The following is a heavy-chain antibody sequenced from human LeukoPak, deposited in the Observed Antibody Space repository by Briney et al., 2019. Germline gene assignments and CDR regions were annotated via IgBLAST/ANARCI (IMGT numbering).Heavy chain of an antibody. CDR1: GGSISSYY. CDR3: ARVLAGRGSYYVPFFDY. V-gene: IGHV4-59*08. CDR2: IYYSGST. D-gene: IGHD1-26*01. J-gene: IGHJ4*02. Sequence: SETLSLTCTVSGGSISSYYWSWIRQSPGKGLEWIGYIYYSGSTNYNPSLKSRVTISVDTSKNQFSLKLSSVTAADTAVYYCARVLAGRGSYYVPFFDYWGQGTLVTVSS.